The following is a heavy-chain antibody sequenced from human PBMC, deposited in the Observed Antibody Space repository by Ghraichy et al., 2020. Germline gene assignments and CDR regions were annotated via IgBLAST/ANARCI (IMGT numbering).Heavy chain of an antibody. J-gene: IGHJ5*02. CDR2: ISSSSSTI. Sequence: GGSLRLSCAASGFTFSSYSMNWVRQAPGKGLEWVSYISSSSSTIYYADSVKGRFTISRDNAKNSLYLQMNSLRDEDTAMYYCARVGSGKNQLPWDNWFDPWGQGTLVTVSS. CDR3: ARVGSGKNQLPWDNWFDP. D-gene: IGHD2-2*01. CDR1: GFTFSSYS. V-gene: IGHV3-48*02.